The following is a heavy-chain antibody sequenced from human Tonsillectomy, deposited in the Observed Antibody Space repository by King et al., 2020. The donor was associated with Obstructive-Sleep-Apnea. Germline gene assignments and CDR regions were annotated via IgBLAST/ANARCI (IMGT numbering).Heavy chain of an antibody. CDR3: AGGGWFGGLEYNLFDP. CDR2: IRVYNGNT. D-gene: IGHD3-10*01. Sequence: QLVQSGAEVKKPGASVKVSCKASGYTFNTYGISWVRQAPGQGLEWMGWIRVYNGNTNDAQKFQGRVTMTTDTSTNTAYMELRSLRSDDTAVYYCAGGGWFGGLEYNLFDPWGQGTLVTVPS. J-gene: IGHJ5*02. CDR1: GYTFNTYG. V-gene: IGHV1-18*01.